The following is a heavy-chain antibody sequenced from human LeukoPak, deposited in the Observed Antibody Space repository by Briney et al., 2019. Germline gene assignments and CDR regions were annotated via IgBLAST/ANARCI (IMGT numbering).Heavy chain of an antibody. J-gene: IGHJ4*02. CDR3: AKGRYGDFLGFDY. D-gene: IGHD4-17*01. Sequence: GGSLRLSCAASGFTFSSYGVHWVRQAPGKGLEWVAFIRYDGNNKHYTDSVKGRFTISRDNSKNTLYLQMNSLRAEDTAVYYCAKGRYGDFLGFDYWGQGTLVIVSS. V-gene: IGHV3-30*02. CDR1: GFTFSSYG. CDR2: IRYDGNNK.